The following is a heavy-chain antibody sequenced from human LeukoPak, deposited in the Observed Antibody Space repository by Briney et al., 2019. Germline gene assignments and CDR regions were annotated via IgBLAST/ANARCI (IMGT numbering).Heavy chain of an antibody. V-gene: IGHV3-30*03. J-gene: IGHJ4*02. CDR3: ARSLTMVRAYDY. D-gene: IGHD3-10*01. CDR1: GFTFSNYG. CDR2: ISYDGSDK. Sequence: PGRSLRLSCAASGFTFSNYGMHWVRQAPGKGLEWVAVISYDGSDKFYADSVKGRFTISRDNSKNTVYLQMNSLRTEDTAVYYCARSLTMVRAYDYWGQGTLVTVSS.